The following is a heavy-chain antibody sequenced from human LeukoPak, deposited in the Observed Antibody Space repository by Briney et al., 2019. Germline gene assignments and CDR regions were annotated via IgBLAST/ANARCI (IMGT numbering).Heavy chain of an antibody. J-gene: IGHJ4*02. D-gene: IGHD2/OR15-2a*01. CDR1: GHTFTSYD. V-gene: IGHV1-8*01. CDR2: MNPNSGNT. Sequence: ASVKVSCKASGHTFTSYDINWVRQATGQGLEWMGWMNPNSGNTGYAQKFQGRVTVTRDTSSSTVYMEVSSLTSEDTAVYYCARDLLAPDYWGQGTLVTVSS. CDR3: ARDLLAPDY.